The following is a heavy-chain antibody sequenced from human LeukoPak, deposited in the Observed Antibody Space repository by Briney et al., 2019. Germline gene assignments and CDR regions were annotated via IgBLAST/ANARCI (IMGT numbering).Heavy chain of an antibody. J-gene: IGHJ4*02. CDR1: GGSISSYY. V-gene: IGHV4-59*08. CDR2: IYYSGST. Sequence: PSETLSLTCTVSGGSISSYYWSWIRQPPGKGLEWIGYIYYSGSTNYNPSLKSRVTISVDTSKNQFSLKLSSVTAADTAVYYCARYSASYYYFDYWGQGTLVPVSS. D-gene: IGHD1-26*01. CDR3: ARYSASYYYFDY.